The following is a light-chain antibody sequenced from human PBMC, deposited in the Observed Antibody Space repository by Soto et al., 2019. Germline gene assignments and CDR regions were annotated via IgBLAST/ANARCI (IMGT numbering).Light chain of an antibody. J-gene: IGLJ3*02. V-gene: IGLV4-69*01. CDR1: SGHSTYA. Sequence: QSVLTQSPSASASLGASVKLTCTLSSGHSTYAIAWHQQQPEKAPRYLMEVDSDGSHKRGDGIPDRFSGSSSGAERYLTISSLQSDDEADYYCQTWGTGIELFGGGTKLTVL. CDR2: VDSDGSH. CDR3: QTWGTGIEL.